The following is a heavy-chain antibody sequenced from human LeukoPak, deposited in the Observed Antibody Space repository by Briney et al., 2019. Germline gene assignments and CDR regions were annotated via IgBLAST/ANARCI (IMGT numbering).Heavy chain of an antibody. D-gene: IGHD5-24*01. CDR2: IYYSGST. Sequence: SETLSLTCTVSGGSISSYYWSWIRQPPGKGLEWTGYIYYSGSTNYSPSLKSRVTISVDTSKNQFSLKLSSVTAADTAVYYCARVMDWYFDLWGRGTLVTVSS. CDR1: GGSISSYY. J-gene: IGHJ2*01. V-gene: IGHV4-59*01. CDR3: ARVMDWYFDL.